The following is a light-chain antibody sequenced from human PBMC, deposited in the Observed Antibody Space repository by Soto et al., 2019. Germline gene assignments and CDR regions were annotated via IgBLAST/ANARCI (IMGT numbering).Light chain of an antibody. CDR1: QSVSSSY. V-gene: IGKV3D-20*02. Sequence: EIVLTQSPGTLSLSQGERATLSCRASQSVSSSYLAWYQQKPGQAPRLLIYDASNRATGIPARFSGSVSGTDFTPTISSLEPEDFAVYYGQQRSNWPTITVGQGTRREIK. J-gene: IGKJ5*01. CDR3: QQRSNWPTIT. CDR2: DAS.